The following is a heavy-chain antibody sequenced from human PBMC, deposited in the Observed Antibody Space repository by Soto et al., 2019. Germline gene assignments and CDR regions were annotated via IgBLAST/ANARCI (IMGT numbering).Heavy chain of an antibody. D-gene: IGHD4-17*01. Sequence: QITLKESGPTLVKPTQTLTLTCTFSGFSLSTSGVGVGWIRQPPGKALEWLALIYWDDDKRYSPSLKSRLTITXXTXKXRVVLTMTNMDPVDTATYYCAHRRGSVTRLDNWFDPWGQGTLVTVSS. CDR3: AHRRGSVTRLDNWFDP. CDR2: IYWDDDK. V-gene: IGHV2-5*02. CDR1: GFSLSTSGVG. J-gene: IGHJ5*02.